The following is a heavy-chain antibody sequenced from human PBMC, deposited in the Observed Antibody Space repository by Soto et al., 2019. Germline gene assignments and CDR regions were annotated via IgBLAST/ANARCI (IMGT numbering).Heavy chain of an antibody. CDR3: ARDRSNSPDYFDY. D-gene: IGHD6-6*01. V-gene: IGHV4-30-4*01. J-gene: IGHJ4*02. CDR1: GGSINSDAYY. Sequence: QVQLQESGPGLVKPSQTLPLTCTVSGGSINSDAYYWSWIRQPPGKGLEWIGHIYYSGRTYYNPSLESRLTISLDTSKNQFSLRLRSVNDSDTAVYYCARDRSNSPDYFDYWGQGTLVTVSS. CDR2: IYYSGRT.